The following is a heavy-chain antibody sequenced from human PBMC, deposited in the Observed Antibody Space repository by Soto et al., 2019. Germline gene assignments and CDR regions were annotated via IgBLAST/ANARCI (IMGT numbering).Heavy chain of an antibody. CDR1: GFTVSNNY. V-gene: IGHV3-66*01. CDR2: IYSGGST. CDR3: AAYSHKGY. Sequence: EEQLVESGGDLVQPGGSLRLSCAASGFTVSNNYMSWVRQAPGKGLEWVSLIYSGGSTYYADSVKGRFTISRDSSKNTLYLQMNSLRAEDTAMYYCAAYSHKGYWGQGTLVTVDS. J-gene: IGHJ4*02. D-gene: IGHD3-16*01.